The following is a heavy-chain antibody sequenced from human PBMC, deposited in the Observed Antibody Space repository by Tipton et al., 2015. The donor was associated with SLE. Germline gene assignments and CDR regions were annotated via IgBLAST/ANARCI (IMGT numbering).Heavy chain of an antibody. V-gene: IGHV1-2*02. CDR1: GYIFTGYY. D-gene: IGHD7-27*01. Sequence: QSGPEVKKPGASVKVSCKASGYIFTGYYVHWVRQAPGQGLEWMGWINPHSGDTNDAQKFQGRVSTTRDTSINTVYMELSDLTYDDTAVYFCARGHWGPHDACDIWGQGTTVTVS. CDR3: ARGHWGPHDACDI. J-gene: IGHJ3*02. CDR2: INPHSGDT.